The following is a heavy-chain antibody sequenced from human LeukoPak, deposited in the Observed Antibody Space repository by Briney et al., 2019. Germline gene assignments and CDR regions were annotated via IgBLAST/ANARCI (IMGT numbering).Heavy chain of an antibody. J-gene: IGHJ5*02. CDR1: GFTFVGYA. CDR2: ISYDGSNK. V-gene: IGHV3-30*04. CDR3: ARAVSFVVPAATP. D-gene: IGHD2-2*01. Sequence: GGSLRLSCAASGFTFVGYAMNWVRQAPGKGLEWVAVISYDGSNKYYADSVKGRFTISRDNSKNTLYLQMNSLRAEDTAVYYCARAVSFVVPAATPWGQGTLVTVSS.